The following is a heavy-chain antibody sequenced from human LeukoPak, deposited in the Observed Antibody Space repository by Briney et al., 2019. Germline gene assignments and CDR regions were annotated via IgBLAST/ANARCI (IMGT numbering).Heavy chain of an antibody. CDR1: GGSFSGYY. CDR3: ARGRMELLWFGEMHNWFDP. Sequence: NPSETMSLTCAVYGGSFSGYYWSWIRQPPGKGLEWIGEINHSGSTNYHPSPKSRVTISVDTSKNQFSLKLSSVTAADTAVYYCARGRMELLWFGEMHNWFDPWGQGTLVTVSS. V-gene: IGHV4-34*01. D-gene: IGHD3-10*01. CDR2: INHSGST. J-gene: IGHJ5*02.